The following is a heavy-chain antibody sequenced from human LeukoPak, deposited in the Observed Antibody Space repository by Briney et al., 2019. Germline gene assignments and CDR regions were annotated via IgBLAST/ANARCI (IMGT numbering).Heavy chain of an antibody. CDR1: GFTVSSNY. V-gene: IGHV3-53*05. J-gene: IGHJ4*02. Sequence: GGSLRLSGAASGFTVSSNYMSWARQPPRKGLEWVSVFYAGGSTHYAASVKGRFPIYRDNSKNTLYLQMNSLRGEDTAVYYCASNRLSGYAPSSFDYWGQGTLVTVSS. CDR3: ASNRLSGYAPSSFDY. CDR2: FYAGGST. D-gene: IGHD3-22*01.